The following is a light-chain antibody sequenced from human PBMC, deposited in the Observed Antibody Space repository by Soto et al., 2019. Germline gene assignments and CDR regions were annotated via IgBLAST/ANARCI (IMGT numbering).Light chain of an antibody. CDR1: SSDVGSYNY. CDR2: EVS. CDR3: SSYTTRTTLYV. Sequence: QSVLTQPASVSGPPGQSITISCTGTSSDVGSYNYVSWYQLHPGKAPKLMIYEVSNRPSGVSNRFSGSKSGDTASLTISGLQAEDEADYYCSSYTTRTTLYVFGTGTRSPS. V-gene: IGLV2-14*01. J-gene: IGLJ1*01.